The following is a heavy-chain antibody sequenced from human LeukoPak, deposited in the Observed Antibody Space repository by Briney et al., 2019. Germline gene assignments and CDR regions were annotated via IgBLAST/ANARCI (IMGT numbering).Heavy chain of an antibody. D-gene: IGHD2-8*01. Sequence: ASVKVSCKASGYTFTSYAMHWVRQAPGQRLEWMGWINAGNGNTKYSQKFQGRVTITRDTSADTAYMELSSLRSEDTAVYYCARLKYCTNGVCYAGLDYWGQGTLVTVSS. CDR3: ARLKYCTNGVCYAGLDY. CDR1: GYTFTSYA. CDR2: INAGNGNT. V-gene: IGHV1-3*01. J-gene: IGHJ4*02.